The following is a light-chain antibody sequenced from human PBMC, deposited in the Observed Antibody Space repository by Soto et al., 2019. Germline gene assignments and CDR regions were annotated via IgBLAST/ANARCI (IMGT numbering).Light chain of an antibody. CDR1: QSISAY. J-gene: IGKJ3*01. V-gene: IGKV1-39*01. CDR3: QESYSTPSVT. Sequence: DIQMTQSPSSMSASVGDSVTITCRASQSISAYLNWYQQKPGKAPKLLIYAASRLQSGVPSRFIGIGSGTDFTLTISSLQPEDFATYYCQESYSTPSVTFGPGTKVDIK. CDR2: AAS.